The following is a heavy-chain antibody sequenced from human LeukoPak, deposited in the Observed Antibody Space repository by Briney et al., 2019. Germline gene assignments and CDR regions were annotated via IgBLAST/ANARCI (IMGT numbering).Heavy chain of an antibody. Sequence: KPSETLSLTCAVYGGSFSGYYWSWIRQPPGKGLEWIGEINHSGSTNYNPSLKSRVTISVETSKNQFSLKLSSVTAADTAVYYCARGRRYWGQGTLVTVSS. V-gene: IGHV4-34*01. CDR2: INHSGST. CDR1: GGSFSGYY. J-gene: IGHJ4*02. CDR3: ARGRRY.